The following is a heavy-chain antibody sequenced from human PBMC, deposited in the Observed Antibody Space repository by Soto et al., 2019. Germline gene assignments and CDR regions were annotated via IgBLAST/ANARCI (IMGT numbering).Heavy chain of an antibody. J-gene: IGHJ4*02. V-gene: IGHV4-4*07. CDR3: TKDTFGAWDS. CDR2: IYTSGST. Sequence: PSETLSLTCTVSGGSISNYYWSWIRQPAGKGLEWIGRIYTSGSTNYNPSLKSRVTMSVDTSKNQFSLKLSSVSAEDTAIYYCTKDTFGAWDSWGQGTLVTVSS. D-gene: IGHD3-10*01. CDR1: GGSISNYY.